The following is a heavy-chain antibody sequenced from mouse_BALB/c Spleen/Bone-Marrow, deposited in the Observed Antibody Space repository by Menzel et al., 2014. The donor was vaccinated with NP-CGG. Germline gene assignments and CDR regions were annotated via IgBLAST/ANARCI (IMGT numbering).Heavy chain of an antibody. CDR3: AKNYYYGYVAY. D-gene: IGHD1-2*01. CDR2: INPDSSTI. Sequence: ESGGGLVQPGGSLKLSCAASGFDFSRYRMTWVRQAPGKGLEWIGEINPDSSTINYTPSLKDKFIISRDNAKNTLYLQMNKVRSEDTALYYCAKNYYYGYVAYWGQGTLVTVSA. CDR1: GFDFSRYR. J-gene: IGHJ3*01. V-gene: IGHV4-1*02.